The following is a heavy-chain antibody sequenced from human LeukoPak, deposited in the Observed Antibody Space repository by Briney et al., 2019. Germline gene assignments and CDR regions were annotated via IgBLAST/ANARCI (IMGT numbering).Heavy chain of an antibody. CDR1: GFTFSTYG. J-gene: IGHJ4*02. D-gene: IGHD5-18*01. Sequence: GGSLRLSCAASGFTFSTYGMHWVRQAPAMGLEAVAVISSDGRHTYYADSVKGRFTISRNNSKNTLYLQMNSLTAEDTAVYYCAKGGYSYGTIDYWGRGTLDTVSS. CDR2: ISSDGRHT. V-gene: IGHV3-30*18. CDR3: AKGGYSYGTIDY.